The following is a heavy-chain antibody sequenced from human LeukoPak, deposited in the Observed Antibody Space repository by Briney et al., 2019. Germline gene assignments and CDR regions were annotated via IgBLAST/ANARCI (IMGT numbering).Heavy chain of an antibody. CDR3: AREPYGSGTYYNIFDY. Sequence: KPSETLSLTCTVSGGSISSYYWSWIRQPPGKGLEWIGYIYDSGTTNYNPSLKSRVTMSVDTSKNQFSLKLTSVTAADTAVYFCAREPYGSGTYYNIFDYWGQGILVTVSS. CDR2: IYDSGTT. J-gene: IGHJ4*02. CDR1: GGSISSYY. D-gene: IGHD3-10*01. V-gene: IGHV4-59*01.